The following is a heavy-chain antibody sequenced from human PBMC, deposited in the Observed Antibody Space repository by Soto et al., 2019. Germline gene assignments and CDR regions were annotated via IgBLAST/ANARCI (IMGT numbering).Heavy chain of an antibody. CDR1: GGSVSSGSYY. J-gene: IGHJ5*02. V-gene: IGHV4-61*01. CDR2: IYYSGST. CDR3: ARDRGMVRGVIVGNWFDP. Sequence: SETLSLTCTVSGGSVSSGSYYWSWIRQPPGKGLEWIGYIYYSGSTNYNPSLKSRVTISVDTSKNRFSLKLSSVTAADTAVYYCARDRGMVRGVIVGNWFDPWGQGTLVTVSS. D-gene: IGHD3-10*01.